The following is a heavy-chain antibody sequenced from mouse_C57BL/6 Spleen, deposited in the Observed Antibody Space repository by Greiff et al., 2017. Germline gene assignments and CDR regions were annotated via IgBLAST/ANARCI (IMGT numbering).Heavy chain of an antibody. CDR3: ARNWDGGAYARDY. D-gene: IGHD4-1*01. J-gene: IGHJ4*01. CDR1: GYTFTSYG. CDR2: IYPRSGNT. V-gene: IGHV1-81*01. Sequence: VKLMESGAELARPGASVKLSCKASGYTFTSYGISWVKQRTGQGLEWIGEIYPRSGNTYYNEKFKGKATLTADKSSSTAYMELRSLTSEDSAVYFCARNWDGGAYARDYWGQGTSVTVSS.